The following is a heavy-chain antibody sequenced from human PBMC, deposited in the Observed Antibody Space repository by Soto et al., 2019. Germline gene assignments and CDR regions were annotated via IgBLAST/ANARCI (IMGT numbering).Heavy chain of an antibody. V-gene: IGHV4-61*01. CDR1: GGSVSSGFHY. J-gene: IGHJ4*02. CDR3: ARRPATAFYYFDY. Sequence: QVQLQESGPGLVKPSETLSLTCTVSGGSVSSGFHYWSWIRQPPGKGLEWIGNIYYSGCTNYNPSIKSRVTISVDTSKNQFSLKLNSVTAADTSVYYCARRPATAFYYFDYWGQGTLVTVSS. CDR2: IYYSGCT. D-gene: IGHD2-21*02.